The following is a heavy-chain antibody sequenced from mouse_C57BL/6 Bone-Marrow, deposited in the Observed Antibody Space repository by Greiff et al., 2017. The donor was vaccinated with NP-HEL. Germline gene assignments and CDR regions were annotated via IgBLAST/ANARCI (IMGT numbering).Heavy chain of an antibody. CDR1: GFSLTSYG. V-gene: IGHV2-9*01. J-gene: IGHJ3*01. CDR2: IWGGGST. D-gene: IGHD3-2*02. Sequence: QVQLKESGPGLVAPSQSLSITCTVSGFSLTSYGVDWVRQPPGKGLEWLGVIWGGGSTNYNSALMSRLSISKDNSKSQVFLKMNRLQTDDTAMYYCAKHKDSSGYPFAYWGQGTLVTVSA. CDR3: AKHKDSSGYPFAY.